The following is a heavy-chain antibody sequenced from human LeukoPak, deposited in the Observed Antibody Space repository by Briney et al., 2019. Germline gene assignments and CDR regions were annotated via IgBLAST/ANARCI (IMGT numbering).Heavy chain of an antibody. D-gene: IGHD3-16*02. CDR1: GFSFGNYR. Sequence: PGGSLRLSCAASGFSFGNYRMSWVRQAPGKGLEWVANINQDGSERSYVDSVKGRFTISRDNAKNSLYLQMNSLRAEDMAMYFCARSYRYTVGADYWGQGTLVTVSS. J-gene: IGHJ4*02. V-gene: IGHV3-7*01. CDR2: INQDGSER. CDR3: ARSYRYTVGADY.